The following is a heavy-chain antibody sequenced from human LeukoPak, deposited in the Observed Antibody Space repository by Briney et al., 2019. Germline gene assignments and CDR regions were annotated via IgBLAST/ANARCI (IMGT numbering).Heavy chain of an antibody. J-gene: IGHJ4*02. Sequence: SQTLSLTCAISGDSVSSNSAAWNWVRQSPSGGLEWLGRTYYRSKWYYQYSLSVKSRITVNPDTSKNQLSLQLNSVTPEDTAVYYCARDRPRGEGYNYLDYWGQGVLVTVSS. CDR3: ARDRPRGEGYNYLDY. V-gene: IGHV6-1*01. CDR1: GDSVSSNSAA. CDR2: TYYRSKWYY. D-gene: IGHD5-24*01.